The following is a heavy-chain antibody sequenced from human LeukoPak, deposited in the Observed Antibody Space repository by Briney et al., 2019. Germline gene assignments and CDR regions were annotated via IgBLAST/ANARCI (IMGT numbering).Heavy chain of an antibody. CDR2: IHRSGSP. J-gene: IGHJ4*02. Sequence: SETPSLTCTVSLDSTTSNFWSWVRQPPGKGLEWIGEIHRSGSPNYNPSLQSRVTISIDRSRNQIVLELSSVTAADTAVYYCAREILGGFNPGAYWGQGTLVTVSS. CDR1: LDSTTSNF. CDR3: AREILGGFNPGAY. D-gene: IGHD1-14*01. V-gene: IGHV4-4*02.